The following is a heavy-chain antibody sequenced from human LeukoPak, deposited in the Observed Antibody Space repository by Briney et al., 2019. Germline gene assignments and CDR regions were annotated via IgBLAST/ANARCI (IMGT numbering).Heavy chain of an antibody. CDR3: ARDVSYRSSYFDY. J-gene: IGHJ4*02. Sequence: GASVKVSCKASGYTFTGYYMHWVRQAPGQGLEWMGWISPNSGGTNYAQKFQGRVTMTRDTSISTAYMELSRLRSDDTAVYYCARDVSYRSSYFDYWGQGTLVTVSS. CDR1: GYTFTGYY. V-gene: IGHV1-2*02. D-gene: IGHD6-6*01. CDR2: ISPNSGGT.